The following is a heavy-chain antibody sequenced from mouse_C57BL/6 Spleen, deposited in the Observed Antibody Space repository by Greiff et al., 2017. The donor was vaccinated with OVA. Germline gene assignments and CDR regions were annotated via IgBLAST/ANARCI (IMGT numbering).Heavy chain of an antibody. Sequence: VQLQQSGAELVRPGTSVKVSCKASGYAFTNYLIEWVKQRPGQGLEWIGVINPGSGGTNYNEKFKGKATLTADKSSSTAYMQLSSLTSEDSAVYFCARKSTLGAMDYWGQGTSVTVSS. D-gene: IGHD3-3*01. CDR1: GYAFTNYL. V-gene: IGHV1-54*01. CDR2: INPGSGGT. J-gene: IGHJ4*01. CDR3: ARKSTLGAMDY.